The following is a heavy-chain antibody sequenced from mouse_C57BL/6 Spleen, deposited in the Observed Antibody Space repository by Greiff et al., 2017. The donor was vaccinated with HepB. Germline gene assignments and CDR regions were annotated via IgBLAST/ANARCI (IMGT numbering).Heavy chain of an antibody. V-gene: IGHV2-2*01. J-gene: IGHJ4*01. CDR2: IWSGGST. CDR1: GFSLTSYG. CDR3: ARNRGLDYAMDC. Sequence: VKLMESGPGLVQPSQSLSITCTASGFSLTSYGVHWVRQSPGKGLEWLGVIWSGGSTDYNAAFISRLSISKDNSKSQVFFRMTSMQADDTAIYYCARNRGLDYAMDCWGQGTSVTVSS. D-gene: IGHD2-4*01.